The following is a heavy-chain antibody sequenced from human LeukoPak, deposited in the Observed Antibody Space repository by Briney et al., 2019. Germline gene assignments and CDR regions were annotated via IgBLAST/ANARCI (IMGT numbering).Heavy chain of an antibody. J-gene: IGHJ4*02. Sequence: SETLSLTCTVSGGSISSSSYYWGWIRQPPGKGLEWIGSIYYSGSTYYNPSLKSRVTISVDTSENQFSLKLSSVTTADTAVYYCARPPQYGSGSYWGQGTLVTVSS. CDR1: GGSISSSSYY. V-gene: IGHV4-39*01. CDR2: IYYSGST. CDR3: ARPPQYGSGSY. D-gene: IGHD3-10*01.